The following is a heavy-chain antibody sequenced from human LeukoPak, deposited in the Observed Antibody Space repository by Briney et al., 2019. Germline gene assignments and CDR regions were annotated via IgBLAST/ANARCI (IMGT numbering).Heavy chain of an antibody. CDR1: GFTFSSYE. CDR3: ARRANGMDV. Sequence: LRLSCAASGFTFSSYEMNWVRQAPGKGLEWIGSIYYSGSTYYNPSLKSRVTISVDTSKNQFSLKLSSVTAADTAVYYCARRANGMDVWGQGTTVTVSS. CDR2: IYYSGST. J-gene: IGHJ6*02. V-gene: IGHV4-39*01.